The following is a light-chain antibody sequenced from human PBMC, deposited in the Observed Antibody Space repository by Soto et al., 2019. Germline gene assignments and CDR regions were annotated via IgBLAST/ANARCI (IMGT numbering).Light chain of an antibody. V-gene: IGLV2-8*01. CDR1: SSDVGAYNY. CDR2: EVT. J-gene: IGLJ3*02. CDR3: SSFASSNTWV. Sequence: QSALTQPPSASGSPGQSVTISCTGTSSDVGAYNYVSWYQQHAGKAPTLVIYEVTKRPSGVPDRCSGSKSANTASLTVSGLQAEDEADYYCSSFASSNTWVFGGGTKVTVL.